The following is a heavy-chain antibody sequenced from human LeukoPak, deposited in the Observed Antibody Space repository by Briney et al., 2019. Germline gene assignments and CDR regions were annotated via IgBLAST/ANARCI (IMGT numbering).Heavy chain of an antibody. V-gene: IGHV4-30-4*08. Sequence: SETLSLTCTVSGGSISSGDYYWGWIRQPPGKGLEWIGYIYYSGSTYYNPSLKSRVTISVDTSKNQFSLKLSSVTAADTAVYYCARVGAAAGSNWFDPWGQGTLVTVSS. D-gene: IGHD6-13*01. J-gene: IGHJ5*02. CDR2: IYYSGST. CDR1: GGSISSGDYY. CDR3: ARVGAAAGSNWFDP.